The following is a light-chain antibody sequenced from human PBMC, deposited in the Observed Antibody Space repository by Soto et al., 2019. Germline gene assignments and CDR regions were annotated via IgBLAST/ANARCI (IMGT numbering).Light chain of an antibody. CDR2: DAS. CDR3: QQYDDLPIT. Sequence: DIQMTQSPSSLSASVGDRVTITCQASQDISNYSSWYQQKPGKAPEVLIYDASNLETGVPSRFSGSGSGTDFTFTISSLQPEVVATYYCQQYDDLPITFGQGTRLEIK. J-gene: IGKJ5*01. CDR1: QDISNY. V-gene: IGKV1-33*01.